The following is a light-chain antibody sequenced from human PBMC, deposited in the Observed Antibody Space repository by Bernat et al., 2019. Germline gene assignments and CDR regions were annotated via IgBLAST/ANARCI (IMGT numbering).Light chain of an antibody. J-gene: IGKJ5*01. V-gene: IGKV1-33*01. CDR1: QDISNY. CDR3: QQYDNLRNT. CDR2: DAS. Sequence: DIQMTQSPSSLSASVGDRVTITCQSSQDISNYLNWYQQKSGKAPKLLIYDASNLDTGGPSRFSGSGSGPDFTFTISSLQHEDIATYYCQQYDNLRNTFGQGTRLEMK.